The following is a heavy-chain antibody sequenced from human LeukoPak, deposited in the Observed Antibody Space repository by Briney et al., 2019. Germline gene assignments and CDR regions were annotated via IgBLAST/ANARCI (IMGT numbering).Heavy chain of an antibody. CDR1: GYTFTAYY. D-gene: IGHD3-10*01. Sequence: RASVKVSCTASGYTFTAYYMHWVRQAPGQGLEWMGWINPSSGGTNYAQKFQGRVTMTRDTSISTAYMELSRLRADDTAVYYCARGVRGNDYWGQGTLVTVSS. CDR3: ARGVRGNDY. J-gene: IGHJ4*02. V-gene: IGHV1-2*02. CDR2: INPSSGGT.